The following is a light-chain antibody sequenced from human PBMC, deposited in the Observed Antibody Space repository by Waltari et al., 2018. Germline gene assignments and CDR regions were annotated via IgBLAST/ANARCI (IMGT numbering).Light chain of an antibody. J-gene: IGKJ2*01. CDR1: QSVSSSY. CDR2: GAS. V-gene: IGKV3-20*01. Sequence: EIGLTQSPGTLSLSPGESATLSCRASQSVSSSYLAWYQQKPGQAPRLLIYGASSRATGIPDRFSGSGSGTDFTLTISRLEPEDFAVYYCQQYGSSPPYTFGQGTKLEIK. CDR3: QQYGSSPPYT.